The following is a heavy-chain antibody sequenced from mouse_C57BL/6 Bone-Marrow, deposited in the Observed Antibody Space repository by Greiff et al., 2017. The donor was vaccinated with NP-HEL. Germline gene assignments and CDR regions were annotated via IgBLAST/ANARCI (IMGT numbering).Heavy chain of an antibody. J-gene: IGHJ2*01. CDR2: INPNNGGT. V-gene: IGHV1-18*01. CDR1: GYTFTDYN. Sequence: EVQLQQSGPELVKPGASVKIPCKASGYTFTDYNMDWVKQSHGKSLEWIGDINPNNGGTIYNQKFKGKATLTVDKSSSTAYMELRSLTSEDSAVYYCARAPYYGSTFDYWGQGTTLTVSS. CDR3: ARAPYYGSTFDY. D-gene: IGHD1-1*01.